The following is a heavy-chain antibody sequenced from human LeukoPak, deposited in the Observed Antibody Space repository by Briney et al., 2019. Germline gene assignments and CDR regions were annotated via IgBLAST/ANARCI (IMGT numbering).Heavy chain of an antibody. CDR2: IIPIFGTA. CDR3: ATNIVVPAVPPAFDI. CDR1: GGTFSSYA. Sequence: ASVKVSCKASGGTFSSYAISWVRQAPGQGLEWMGGIIPIFGTANYAQKFQGRVTITADKSTSTAYMELSSLRSEDTAVYYCATNIVVPAVPPAFDIWGQGTMVTVSS. D-gene: IGHD2-2*01. V-gene: IGHV1-69*06. J-gene: IGHJ3*02.